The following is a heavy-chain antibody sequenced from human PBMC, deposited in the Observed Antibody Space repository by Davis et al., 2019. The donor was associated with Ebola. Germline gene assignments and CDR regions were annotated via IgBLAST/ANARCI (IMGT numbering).Heavy chain of an antibody. V-gene: IGHV4-59*08. CDR1: GGSISSYY. CDR2: MYYSGST. D-gene: IGHD2-2*01. J-gene: IGHJ2*01. Sequence: PSETLSLTCTVSGGSISSYYWSWIRQPPGKGLEWIGYMYYSGSTNYNPSLKSRVTISVDTSKNQFSLKLSSVTAADTAVYYCARRYCSSTSCYWDWYFDLWGRGTLATVSS. CDR3: ARRYCSSTSCYWDWYFDL.